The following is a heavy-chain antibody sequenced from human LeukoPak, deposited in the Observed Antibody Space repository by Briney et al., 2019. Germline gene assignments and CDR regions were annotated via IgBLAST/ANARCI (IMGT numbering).Heavy chain of an antibody. D-gene: IGHD3-10*01. V-gene: IGHV4-61*02. CDR2: IYTSGST. CDR3: ARAGRGSGSYYTFFDY. Sequence: DPSETLSLTCTVAGGSISSGSYYWSWIRQPAGKGLGWIGRIYTSGSTKYNPSLKSRVTISVDTSKNQFSLRLSSVNAADTAVYYCARAGRGSGSYYTFFDYWGQGTLVTVSS. J-gene: IGHJ4*02. CDR1: GGSISSGSYY.